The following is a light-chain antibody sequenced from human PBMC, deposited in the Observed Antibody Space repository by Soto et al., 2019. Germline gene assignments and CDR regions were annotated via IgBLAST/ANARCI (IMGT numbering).Light chain of an antibody. CDR1: QSVLYSSNNKNY. V-gene: IGKV4-1*01. Sequence: DIVMTQSPDSLAVSLGERATINCKSSQSVLYSSNNKNYLAWYQQKPGQPPKLLIYWASTRESGVPDRFSGSASVTDFTLTISSLQAEDVAVYYCQQYYSTPPTFGQGTKLEIK. J-gene: IGKJ2*01. CDR3: QQYYSTPPT. CDR2: WAS.